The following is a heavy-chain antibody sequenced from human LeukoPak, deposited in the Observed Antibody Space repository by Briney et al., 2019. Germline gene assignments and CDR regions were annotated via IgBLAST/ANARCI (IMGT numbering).Heavy chain of an antibody. CDR3: ARARRWPYYFDY. J-gene: IGHJ4*02. D-gene: IGHD4-23*01. Sequence: SETLSLTCTVSGGSISSGDYYWSWIRQPPGKGLEWIGYIYYSGSTYYNPSLKSRVTISVDTSKNQFSLKLSSVTAADTAVYYCARARRWPYYFDYWGQGTLVTVSS. CDR2: IYYSGST. CDR1: GGSISSGDYY. V-gene: IGHV4-30-4*08.